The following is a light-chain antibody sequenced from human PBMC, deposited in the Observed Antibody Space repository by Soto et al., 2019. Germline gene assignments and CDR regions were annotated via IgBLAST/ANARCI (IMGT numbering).Light chain of an antibody. J-gene: IGLJ1*01. CDR1: SSNIGAGYD. CDR3: QSYDSSLSGYV. CDR2: GNS. Sequence: QSVLTQPPSVSGGPGQRVTSSCTGGSSNIGAGYDVHWYQQLPGTAPKLLIYGNSNRPSGVPDRFSGSKSGTSASLAITGLQAEDEADYYCQSYDSSLSGYVFGTGTKVPVL. V-gene: IGLV1-40*01.